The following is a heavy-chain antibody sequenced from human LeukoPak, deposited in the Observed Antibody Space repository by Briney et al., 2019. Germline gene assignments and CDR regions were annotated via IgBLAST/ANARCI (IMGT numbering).Heavy chain of an antibody. D-gene: IGHD3-10*01. CDR2: ISTSSSYI. CDR3: ANVGEWFGELPSYAHPEYMDV. V-gene: IGHV3-21*01. CDR1: GFTFSTYG. Sequence: AGSLRLSCAASGFTFSTYGMSWVRQAPGKGLEWVSFISTSSSYIYYADSVKGRFTISRDNSKNTLYLQMNSLRAEDTAVYYCANVGEWFGELPSYAHPEYMDVWGKGTTVTVSS. J-gene: IGHJ6*03.